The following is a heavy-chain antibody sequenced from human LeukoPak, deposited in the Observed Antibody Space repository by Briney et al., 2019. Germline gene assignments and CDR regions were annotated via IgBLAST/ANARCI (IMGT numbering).Heavy chain of an antibody. CDR2: IYTSGST. CDR1: GGSISSGNYY. D-gene: IGHD6-6*01. CDR3: ARGYSSSSGGLDYYYYLDV. Sequence: SQTLSLACTVSGGSISSGNYYWSWIRQPAGKGLEWIGRIYTSGSTYYNPSLKSRVTISLNTSKNQFSLKLSSVTAADTAVYYCARGYSSSSGGLDYYYYLDVWGKGTTVTVSS. J-gene: IGHJ6*03. V-gene: IGHV4-61*02.